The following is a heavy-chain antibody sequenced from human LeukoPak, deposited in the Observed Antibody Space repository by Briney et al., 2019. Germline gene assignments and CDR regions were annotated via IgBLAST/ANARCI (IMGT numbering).Heavy chain of an antibody. Sequence: PSETLSLTCTVSGGSISNGTSYWTWIRQPAGKSLEWLGRIYSSGSTNYNPSLKSRVTMSVDTSKNQFSLKLSSVTAADTAVYYCARELAGIAVAYLDYWGQGTLVTVSS. CDR1: GGSISNGTSY. CDR3: ARELAGIAVAYLDY. D-gene: IGHD6-19*01. CDR2: IYSSGST. J-gene: IGHJ4*02. V-gene: IGHV4-61*02.